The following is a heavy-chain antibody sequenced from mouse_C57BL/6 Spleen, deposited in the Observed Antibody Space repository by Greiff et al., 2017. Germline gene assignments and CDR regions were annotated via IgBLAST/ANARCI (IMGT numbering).Heavy chain of an antibody. D-gene: IGHD1-1*01. CDR2: IYPGSGST. J-gene: IGHJ1*03. CDR1: GYTFTSYW. CDR3: ARYYYGSSYRYFDV. V-gene: IGHV1-55*01. Sequence: QVQLKQPGAELVKPGASVKMSCKASGYTFTSYWITWVKQRPGQGLEWIGDIYPGSGSTNYNEKFKSKATLTVDTSSSTAYMQLSSLTSEDSAVYYCARYYYGSSYRYFDVWGTGTTVTVSS.